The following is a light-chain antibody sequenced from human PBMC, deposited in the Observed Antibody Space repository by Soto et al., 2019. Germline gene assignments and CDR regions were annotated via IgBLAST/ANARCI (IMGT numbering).Light chain of an antibody. CDR3: QKYNGVPLT. J-gene: IGKJ4*01. CDR1: QGIYNY. Sequence: DIKMTQSPSSLSASVGDRVTITCRASQGIYNYLAWYQQKPGKVPTLLISAASTLQSGFPSRFSGSGSGTDFTLTISRLQPEDVATYYCQKYNGVPLTFGGGTKVEIK. CDR2: AAS. V-gene: IGKV1-27*01.